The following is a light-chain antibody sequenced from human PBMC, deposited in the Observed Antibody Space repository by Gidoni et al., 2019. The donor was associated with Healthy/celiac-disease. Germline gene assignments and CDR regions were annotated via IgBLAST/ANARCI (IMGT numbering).Light chain of an antibody. CDR2: GAS. CDR1: QSVLYSSNNKNY. J-gene: IGKJ5*01. V-gene: IGKV4-1*01. CDR3: QQYYSTPIT. Sequence: DIVMTQSPDSLAVSLGERATINCKSSQSVLYSSNNKNYLAWYQHKPGQPPKLLIYGASTRESGVPDRFSGSGSGTDFTLTISSLQAEDVAVYYCQQYYSTPITFGQGTRLEIK.